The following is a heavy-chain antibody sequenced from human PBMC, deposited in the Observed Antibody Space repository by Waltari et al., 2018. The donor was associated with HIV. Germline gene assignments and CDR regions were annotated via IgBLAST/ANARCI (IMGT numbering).Heavy chain of an antibody. CDR3: ARPAVAGTGWFDS. CDR1: GSPFSDYY. J-gene: IGHJ5*01. V-gene: IGHV1-2*02. CDR2: INPNSGGT. Sequence: QVQLVQSGAEVKEPGASVRGSCKGSGSPFSDYYIHWARQAPGQGLEWMGWINPNSGGTNYEQKFQGRVTMTRDTSISAVYMEVKGLTYDDTAVYYCARPAVAGTGWFDSWGRGTLVTVSS. D-gene: IGHD6-19*01.